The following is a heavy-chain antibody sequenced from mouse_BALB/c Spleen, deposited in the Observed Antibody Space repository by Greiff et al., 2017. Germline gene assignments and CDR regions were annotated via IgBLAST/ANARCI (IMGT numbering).Heavy chain of an antibody. J-gene: IGHJ4*01. CDR3: ARLGYAMDY. CDR1: GFTFSSYT. Sequence: EVKVVESGGGLVKPGGSLKLSCAASGFTFSSYTMSWVRQTPEKRLEWVATISSGGGNTYYPDSVKGRFTISRDNAKNNLYLQMSSLRSEDTALYYCARLGYAMDYWGQGTSVTVSS. CDR2: ISSGGGNT. V-gene: IGHV5-9*03.